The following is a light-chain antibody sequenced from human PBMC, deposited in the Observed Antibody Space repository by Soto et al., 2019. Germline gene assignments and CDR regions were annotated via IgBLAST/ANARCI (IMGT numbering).Light chain of an antibody. CDR3: QQYGSSPWT. J-gene: IGKJ1*01. CDR1: QSVSSSY. Sequence: PGERATLSCRASQSVSSSYLAWYQQKPGQAPSLLIYGASSRATGIPDRFSGSGSGTDFTLTMSRLEPEDFAVYYCQQYGSSPWTFGQGTKVDIK. CDR2: GAS. V-gene: IGKV3-20*01.